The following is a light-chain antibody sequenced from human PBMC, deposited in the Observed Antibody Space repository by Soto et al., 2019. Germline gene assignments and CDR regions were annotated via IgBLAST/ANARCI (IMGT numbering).Light chain of an antibody. J-gene: IGKJ1*01. Sequence: DIQMTQSPSSLSASVGDRVTITCRASQGISNYLAWYQQKPGRVPQPLIYAASTLQSGVPSRFSGSGSGTYFTLTINSLQPEDVATYYCQKYNSAPWTFGPGTKVEIK. CDR3: QKYNSAPWT. V-gene: IGKV1-27*01. CDR2: AAS. CDR1: QGISNY.